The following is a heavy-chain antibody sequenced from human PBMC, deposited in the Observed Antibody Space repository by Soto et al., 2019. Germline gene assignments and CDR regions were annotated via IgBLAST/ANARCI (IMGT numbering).Heavy chain of an antibody. J-gene: IGHJ4*02. CDR2: ISGSGGST. CDR1: GFTFSSYA. V-gene: IGHV3-23*01. CDR3: SKDRGYSYGYLY. D-gene: IGHD5-18*01. Sequence: EVQLLESGGGLVQPGGSLRLSCAASGFTFSSYAMSWVRQAPGKGLEWVSAISGSGGSTYYADSVKGRFTISRDNSKNTQYLQMNSLRAEDTAVYYCSKDRGYSYGYLYWGQGTLVTVSS.